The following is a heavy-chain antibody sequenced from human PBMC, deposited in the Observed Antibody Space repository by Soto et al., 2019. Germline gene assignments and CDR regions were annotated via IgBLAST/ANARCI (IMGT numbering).Heavy chain of an antibody. CDR2: IFYSRNT. CDR3: AGAGNGDRYGLDV. D-gene: IGHD4-17*01. Sequence: QLQLQESGPRLVKLSETLSLTCTVSGGSISSSNYYWAWIRQPPGKGLEWIGSIFYSRNTYYNPSLKSRVTISVDASKNQFSLKLTSVTAADTALYYCAGAGNGDRYGLDVWGQGTTVTVSS. V-gene: IGHV4-39*01. J-gene: IGHJ6*02. CDR1: GGSISSSNYY.